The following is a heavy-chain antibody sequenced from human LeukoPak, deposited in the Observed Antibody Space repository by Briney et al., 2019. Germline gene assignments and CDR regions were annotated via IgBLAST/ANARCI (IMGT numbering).Heavy chain of an antibody. CDR1: GFTFSTYW. J-gene: IGHJ4*02. D-gene: IGHD4-23*01. V-gene: IGHV3-7*01. Sequence: GGSLRLSCEAPGFTFSTYWMGWVRHAPGKALEWVAKIKEDGSDKQYVDSVKGRFTISRDNAKNSLHLQMDSLRVEDTAVYYCGRDQGYGGTCDNWGQGTLVTVSS. CDR3: GRDQGYGGTCDN. CDR2: IKEDGSDK.